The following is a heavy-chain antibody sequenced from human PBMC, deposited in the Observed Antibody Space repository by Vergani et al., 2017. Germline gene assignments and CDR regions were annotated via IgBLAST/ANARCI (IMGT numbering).Heavy chain of an antibody. V-gene: IGHV1-69*02. CDR1: GGTFSSYT. J-gene: IGHJ4*02. D-gene: IGHD6-13*01. CDR2: IIPILGIA. Sequence: QVQLVQSGAEVKKPGSSVKVSCKASGGTFSSYTISWVRQAPGQGLEWVGRIIPILGIANYAQKFQGRVTITADKSTSTAYMELSSLRSEDTAVYYWARGGGAATDYWGQGTLVTVSS. CDR3: ARGGGAATDY.